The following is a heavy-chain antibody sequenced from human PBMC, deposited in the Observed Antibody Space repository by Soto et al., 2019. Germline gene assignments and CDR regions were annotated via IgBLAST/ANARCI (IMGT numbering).Heavy chain of an antibody. CDR2: IYPGDSDT. CDR1: GYSFANYW. Sequence: GESLKISFKGSGYSFANYWLAWVRQMPGKGLEWMGIIYPGDSDTRYSPSFQGQVTISADKSISTAYLQWSSLKASDTAMYYCVNNWNYIWGYWGQGTLVTVSS. D-gene: IGHD1-20*01. CDR3: VNNWNYIWGY. J-gene: IGHJ4*02. V-gene: IGHV5-51*01.